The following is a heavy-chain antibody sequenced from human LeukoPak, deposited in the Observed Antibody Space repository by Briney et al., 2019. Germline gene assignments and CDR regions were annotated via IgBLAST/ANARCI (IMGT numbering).Heavy chain of an antibody. Sequence: SVKVSCKASGGSFSDYPINWVRQAPGQGLEWLGGIIPKYSASNYAQAFQGRVTITADESTNTVYMEMSGLRPDDTAVYYCVRPDRIFGVPAAFDAWGRGTLVAVSS. CDR1: GGSFSDYP. V-gene: IGHV1-69*13. CDR2: IIPKYSAS. D-gene: IGHD3-3*02. CDR3: VRPDRIFGVPAAFDA. J-gene: IGHJ3*01.